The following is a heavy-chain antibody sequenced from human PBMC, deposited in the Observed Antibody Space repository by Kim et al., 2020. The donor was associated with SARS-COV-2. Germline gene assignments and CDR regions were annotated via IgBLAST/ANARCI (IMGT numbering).Heavy chain of an antibody. V-gene: IGHV1-69*13. D-gene: IGHD3-10*01. CDR2: IIPIFGTA. CDR1: GGTFSSYA. Sequence: SVKVSCKASGGTFSSYAISWVRQAPGQGLEWMGGIIPIFGTANYAQKFQGRVTITADESTSTAYMELSSLRSEDTAVYYCARAEVMVRGVIMPPYGMDVWGQGTTVTVSS. J-gene: IGHJ6*02. CDR3: ARAEVMVRGVIMPPYGMDV.